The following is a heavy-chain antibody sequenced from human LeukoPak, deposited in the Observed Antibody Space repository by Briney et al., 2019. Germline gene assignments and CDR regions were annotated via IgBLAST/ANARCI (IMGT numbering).Heavy chain of an antibody. CDR3: AKSQRLVDY. J-gene: IGHJ4*02. Sequence: GRSLRLSCEASGFTFSSYGMHWVRQAPGKGLEWVAVISYDGSNKYYADSVKGRFTISRDNSKNTLYLQMNSLRAEDTAVYYCAKSQRLVDYWGQGTLVTVSS. CDR1: GFTFSSYG. CDR2: ISYDGSNK. V-gene: IGHV3-30*18. D-gene: IGHD6-25*01.